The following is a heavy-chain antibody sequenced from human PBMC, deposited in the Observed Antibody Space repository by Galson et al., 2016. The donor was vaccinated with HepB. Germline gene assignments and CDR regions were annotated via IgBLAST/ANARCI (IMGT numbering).Heavy chain of an antibody. J-gene: IGHJ6*02. CDR3: ARETLPTEKYYYYGMDV. CDR1: GFTFRNYA. CDR2: ISNSGDNS. V-gene: IGHV3-11*01. Sequence: SLRLSCAASGFTFRNYALTWVRQTPAEGLEWISGISNSGDNSYYADSVKGRFTISRDNAKNSLYLQMNSLRAEDTAVYYCARETLPTEKYYYYGMDVWGQGTTVTVSS. D-gene: IGHD1-26*01.